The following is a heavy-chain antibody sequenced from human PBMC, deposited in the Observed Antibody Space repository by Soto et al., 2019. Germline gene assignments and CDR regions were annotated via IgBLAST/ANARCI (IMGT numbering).Heavy chain of an antibody. J-gene: IGHJ6*02. CDR3: ARDRNRLYYYYGMDV. V-gene: IGHV4-34*01. CDR2: INHSGST. Sequence: PSEILSLTCAVYGGSFSGYYWSWIRQPPGKGLEWIGEINHSGSTNYNPSLKSRVTISVDTSKNQFSLKLSSVTAADTAVYYCARDRNRLYYYYGMDVWGQGTTVTVSS. CDR1: GGSFSGYY.